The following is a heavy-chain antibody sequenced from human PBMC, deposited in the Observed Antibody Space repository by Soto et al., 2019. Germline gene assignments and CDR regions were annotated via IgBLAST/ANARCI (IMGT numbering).Heavy chain of an antibody. CDR3: AKIPPALDYYAITGYQWYFDL. J-gene: IGHJ2*01. Sequence: EVQLLESGGGLVQPGGSLRLSCAASGLTFSSYAMSWVRQAPGKGLEWVSGISSGGGSTYYADSVKGRFTVSRDKSKNTLFLQMNSLRAEDTALYYCAKIPPALDYYAITGYQWYFDLWGRGTLVTVSS. V-gene: IGHV3-23*01. CDR1: GLTFSSYA. D-gene: IGHD3-22*01. CDR2: ISSGGGST.